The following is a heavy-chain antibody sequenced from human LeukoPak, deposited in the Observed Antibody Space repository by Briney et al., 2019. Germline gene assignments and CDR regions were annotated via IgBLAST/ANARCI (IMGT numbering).Heavy chain of an antibody. CDR3: ARDRRTGTTGNWFDP. D-gene: IGHD1-7*01. Sequence: GRFLRLSCAASGFTFSSYAMHWVRQAPGKGLEWVAVISYDGSNKYYADSVKGRFTISRDNSKNTLYLQMNSLRAEDTAVYYCARDRRTGTTGNWFDPWGQGTLVTVSS. J-gene: IGHJ5*02. V-gene: IGHV3-30*01. CDR1: GFTFSSYA. CDR2: ISYDGSNK.